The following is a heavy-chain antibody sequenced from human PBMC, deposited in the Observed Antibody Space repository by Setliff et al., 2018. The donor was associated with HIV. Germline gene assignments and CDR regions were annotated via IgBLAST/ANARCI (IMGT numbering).Heavy chain of an antibody. CDR3: ARVRSIFGVVIADAFDI. CDR2: INHSGNT. Sequence: SETLSFTCAVYGGSFSDYYWIWIRQPPGKGLEWIAEINHSGNTDYNPSLKSRVTISVDTSKNQFSLKLSSVTAADTAVYYCARVRSIFGVVIADAFDIWGQGTMVTVSS. D-gene: IGHD3-3*01. J-gene: IGHJ3*02. CDR1: GGSFSDYY. V-gene: IGHV4-34*01.